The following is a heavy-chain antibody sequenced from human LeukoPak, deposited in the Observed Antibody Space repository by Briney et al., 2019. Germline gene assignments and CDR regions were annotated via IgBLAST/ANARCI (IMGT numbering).Heavy chain of an antibody. Sequence: GGSLRLSCAASGFTFSSYWMHWVRHAPGKGRVCVSHFNSDGISTVYVDSVRGRFIISRDNAKNTLYLQMNSLRAEDTAVYYCARGYCSGGSCYKLNACDIWGQGTMVAVSS. CDR3: ARGYCSGGSCYKLNACDI. CDR2: FNSDGIST. D-gene: IGHD2-15*01. V-gene: IGHV3-74*01. CDR1: GFTFSSYW. J-gene: IGHJ3*02.